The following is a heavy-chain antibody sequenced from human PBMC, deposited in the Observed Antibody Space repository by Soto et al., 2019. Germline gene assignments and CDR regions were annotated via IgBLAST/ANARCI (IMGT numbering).Heavy chain of an antibody. Sequence: ASVKVSCKASGYTFTSYGISWVRQAPGQGLEWMGWISAYNGNTNYAQKLQGRVTMTTGTSTSTAYMELRSLRSDDTAVYYCARDTPLGRYYYDSSGYREGVDWFDPWGQGTLVTSPQ. J-gene: IGHJ5*02. V-gene: IGHV1-18*01. CDR1: GYTFTSYG. CDR2: ISAYNGNT. CDR3: ARDTPLGRYYYDSSGYREGVDWFDP. D-gene: IGHD3-22*01.